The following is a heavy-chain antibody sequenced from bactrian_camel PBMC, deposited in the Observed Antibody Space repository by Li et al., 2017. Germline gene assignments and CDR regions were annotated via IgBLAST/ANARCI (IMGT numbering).Heavy chain of an antibody. D-gene: IGHD5*01. CDR2: SGDTT. Sequence: HVQLVESGGDLVQPGGSLRLSCAASGFTSGFTFSRSWVYWVRQAPGKGLEWVSTSGDTTYYGDSVKGRCTISRDNAKNTVYLQMNSLKPEDTAVYYCVRDVYGLDYWGQGTQVTVS. J-gene: IGHJ4*01. CDR1: GFTSGFTFSRSW. V-gene: IGHV3S1*01. CDR3: VRDVYGLDY.